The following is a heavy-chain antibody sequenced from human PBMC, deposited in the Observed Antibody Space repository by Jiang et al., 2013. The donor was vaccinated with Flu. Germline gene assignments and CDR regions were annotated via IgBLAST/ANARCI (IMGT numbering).Heavy chain of an antibody. CDR2: INPSGGST. J-gene: IGHJ6*02. V-gene: IGHV1-46*01. D-gene: IGHD2-2*01. CDR1: GYTFTSYY. CDR3: ARDGGYCSSTSCQSYYYYYGMDV. Sequence: SGAEVKKPGASVKVSCKASGYTFTSYYMHWVRQAPGQGLEWMGIINPSGGSTSYAQKFQGRVTMTRDTSTSTVYMELSSLRSEDTAVYYCARDGGYCSSTSCQSYYYYYGMDVWGQG.